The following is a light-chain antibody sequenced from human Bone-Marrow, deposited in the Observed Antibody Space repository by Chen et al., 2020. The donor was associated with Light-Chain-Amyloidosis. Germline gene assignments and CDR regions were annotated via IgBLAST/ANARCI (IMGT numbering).Light chain of an antibody. CDR3: ATWDSSLTVWM. Sequence: QSVLTQPPSVSAAPGQKVTIPCSGSNSNIGINYVSWYQQLPGTSPKRLIYDNNQRPSEIPDRFSGSKSGTSATLGVAGLQTGDEADYYCATWDSSLTVWMFGGGTKLTVL. CDR2: DNN. V-gene: IGLV1-51*01. CDR1: NSNIGINY. J-gene: IGLJ3*02.